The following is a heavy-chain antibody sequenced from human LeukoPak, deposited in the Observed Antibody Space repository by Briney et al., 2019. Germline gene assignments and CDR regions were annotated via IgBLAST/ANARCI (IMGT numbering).Heavy chain of an antibody. CDR1: GYTFTSYG. CDR3: ARSRPTVSAYIVVVPAALPFDP. V-gene: IGHV1-18*01. J-gene: IGHJ5*02. D-gene: IGHD2-2*01. Sequence: GASVKVSCKASGYTFTSYGISWVRQAPGQGLEWMGWISAYNGNTNYAQKLQGRVTMTTDTSTSTAYMELRSLRSDDTAVYYCARSRPTVSAYIVVVPAALPFDPWGQGTLVTVSS. CDR2: ISAYNGNT.